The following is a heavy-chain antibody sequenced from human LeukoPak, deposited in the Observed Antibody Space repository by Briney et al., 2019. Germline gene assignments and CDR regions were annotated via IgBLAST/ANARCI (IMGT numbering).Heavy chain of an antibody. Sequence: PSETLSLTCAVSGYSISSGYYWGWIRQPPGTGLEWIGSIYHSGSTYYNPSPKIRVTISVDMSKNQFSLKLSSVTAADTAVYYCARRSCSSTSCYPLDAFDIWGQGTMVTVSS. CDR2: IYHSGST. D-gene: IGHD2-2*01. CDR3: ARRSCSSTSCYPLDAFDI. V-gene: IGHV4-38-2*01. J-gene: IGHJ3*02. CDR1: GYSISSGYY.